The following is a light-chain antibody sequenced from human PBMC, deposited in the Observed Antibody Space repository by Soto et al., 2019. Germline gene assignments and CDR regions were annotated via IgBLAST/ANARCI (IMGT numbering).Light chain of an antibody. J-gene: IGLJ2*01. V-gene: IGLV2-14*01. CDR3: PSYTTSNPLLV. CDR2: EVN. CDR1: SSDVGGYNY. Sequence: QSALTQPASVSGSPGQSITISCTGTSSDVGGYNYVSWYQQHPGKAPKLMIYEVNNRPSGVSNRFFGSKSGNTASLTISGLQAEDEGEYYRPSYTTSNPLLVFGRGTKVTVL.